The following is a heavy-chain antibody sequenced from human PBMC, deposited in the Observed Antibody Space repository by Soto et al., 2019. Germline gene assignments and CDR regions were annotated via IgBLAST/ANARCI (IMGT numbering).Heavy chain of an antibody. V-gene: IGHV3-23*01. CDR3: VKDDGGYPSTAPH. J-gene: IGHJ4*02. CDR1: GITISNYP. D-gene: IGHD3-22*01. CDR2: ISDSGDRT. Sequence: EVQLLESGGGLVQPGGSLRLSCAASGITISNYPMSWVRQAPGKGRDWVLGISDSGDRTYYADSAKGRFTISKDISRNSLSLQLDSLGVEDTAVYFCVKDDGGYPSTAPHWGQGTLVTVSS.